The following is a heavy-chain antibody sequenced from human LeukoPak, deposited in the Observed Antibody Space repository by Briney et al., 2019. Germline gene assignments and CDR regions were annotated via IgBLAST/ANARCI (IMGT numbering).Heavy chain of an antibody. Sequence: GGSLRLSCAASGFTFHTYAMTWVRQAPGKGLEWVSAISGSGGDTHYADSVRGRFTISRDNFNNTLYLQMNSLRAEDTALYYCAKAVGRYYYGSGSYCDSWGEGTLVTVSS. CDR3: AKAVGRYYYGSGSYCDS. D-gene: IGHD3-10*01. CDR2: ISGSGGDT. J-gene: IGHJ5*01. CDR1: GFTFHTYA. V-gene: IGHV3-23*01.